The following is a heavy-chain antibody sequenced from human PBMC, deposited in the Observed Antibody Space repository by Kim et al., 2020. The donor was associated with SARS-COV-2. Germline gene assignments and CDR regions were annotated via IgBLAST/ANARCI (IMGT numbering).Heavy chain of an antibody. V-gene: IGHV3-48*02. CDR3: VRDRMGGAFDV. CDR2: ITKSSTTI. Sequence: GGSLRLSCATSGFTFSAYDMNWVRQAPGKGLEWLSFITKSSTTIYYADSVKGRFTISRDNAKNSLYLQMNSPRDEDTALYYCVRDRMGGAFDVWGQGTMVTVSS. CDR1: GFTFSAYD. D-gene: IGHD3-16*01. J-gene: IGHJ3*01.